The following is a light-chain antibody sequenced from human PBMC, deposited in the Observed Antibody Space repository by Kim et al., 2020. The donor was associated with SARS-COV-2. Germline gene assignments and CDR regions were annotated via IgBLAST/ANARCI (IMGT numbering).Light chain of an antibody. CDR2: EDS. J-gene: IGLJ2*01. CDR3: QAWDISSGL. Sequence: SYELTQPPSVSVSPGQTASITCFGDKLGDRYAFWYQQRPGQSPVLVVYEDSKRPSGIHDRFSGSKSGNTATLTISETQSMDEADYYCQAWDISSGLFGGGTKLTVL. CDR1: KLGDRY. V-gene: IGLV3-1*01.